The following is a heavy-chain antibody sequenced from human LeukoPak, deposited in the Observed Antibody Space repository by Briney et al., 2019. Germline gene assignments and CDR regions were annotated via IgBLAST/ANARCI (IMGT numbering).Heavy chain of an antibody. Sequence: SVKVSCKASGGTFSNYAINWVRQAPGQGLEWMGGTIPLFGTANYAKKFQGRVTITADESTSKAYMEMSSLRSEDTAVYYCAREAEGGYNVPGRWFDPWGQGTLVTVSS. D-gene: IGHD5-24*01. CDR2: TIPLFGTA. V-gene: IGHV1-69*13. J-gene: IGHJ5*02. CDR3: AREAEGGYNVPGRWFDP. CDR1: GGTFSNYA.